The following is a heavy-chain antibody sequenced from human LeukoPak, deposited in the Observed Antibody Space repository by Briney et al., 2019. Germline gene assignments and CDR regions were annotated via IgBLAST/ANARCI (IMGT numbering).Heavy chain of an antibody. CDR2: IYYSGST. D-gene: IGHD6-13*01. J-gene: IGHJ6*03. CDR3: ARGTSSSWPYYYMDV. Sequence: PSETLSLTCTVSGVSITSSSYYWGWIRQPPGKGLEWIGGIYYSGSTYYNPSLKSRVTISLDTSKNQFSLKLSSVTAADTAVYYCARGTSSSWPYYYMDVGGKGTTVTVSS. CDR1: GVSITSSSYY. V-gene: IGHV4-39*07.